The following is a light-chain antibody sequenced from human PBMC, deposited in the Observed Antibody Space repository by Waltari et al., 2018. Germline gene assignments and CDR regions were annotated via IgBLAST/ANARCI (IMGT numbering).Light chain of an antibody. CDR3: QSADSSSPYVL. CDR1: ASSNQY. J-gene: IGLJ2*01. V-gene: IGLV3-25*03. Sequence: HELTQLPSVSVSPGQTARISCSGDASSNQYTYCYQQKAGQAPILVIYKDNERPSGIPERFSGSSSGTTVTLTISAVQAEDEADYYCQSADSSSPYVLFGGGTKLTVL. CDR2: KDN.